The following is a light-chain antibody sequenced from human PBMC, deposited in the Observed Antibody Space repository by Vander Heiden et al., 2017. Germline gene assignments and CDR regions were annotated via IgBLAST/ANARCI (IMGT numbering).Light chain of an antibody. Sequence: EIVLTQSPATLSLSPGERATLSCRASQSVSSYLAWYQQKPGQAPRLLIYDASNRATGIPARFSGSGYGTDFTLTISSLEPEDFAVYYCQQLSNWPQITFGHGTKVDIK. J-gene: IGKJ3*01. CDR1: QSVSSY. V-gene: IGKV3-11*01. CDR3: QQLSNWPQIT. CDR2: DAS.